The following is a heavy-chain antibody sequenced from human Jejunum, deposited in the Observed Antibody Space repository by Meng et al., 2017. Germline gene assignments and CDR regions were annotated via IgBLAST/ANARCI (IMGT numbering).Heavy chain of an antibody. CDR2: INAGNGNT. V-gene: IGHV1-3*01. Sequence: QVQLVQSGAEVKKPGASVKVSCEASGYTFTGHVIHWVRQAPGQGLEWMGWINAGNGNTKYSQKFQGRVTITRDTSASTAYMELSSLRSEDTAVYYCAREAPGTYWFDPWGQGTLVTVSS. CDR1: GYTFTGHV. J-gene: IGHJ5*02. CDR3: AREAPGTYWFDP.